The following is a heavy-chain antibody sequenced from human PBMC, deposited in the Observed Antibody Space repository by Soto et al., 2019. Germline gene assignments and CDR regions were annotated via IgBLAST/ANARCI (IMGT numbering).Heavy chain of an antibody. CDR3: ASRDPGTSVDY. J-gene: IGHJ4*02. D-gene: IGHD1-7*01. CDR1: GGSVNSGTDY. Sequence: SETLSLTCTVSGGSVNSGTDYWSWIRQSPGQGLEWIGEIYRTGSTNYNPSLKSRVTISLDKSENQFSLKVTSLTAADTAVYYCASRDPGTSVDYWGQGTLVTVSS. V-gene: IGHV4-61*01. CDR2: IYRTGST.